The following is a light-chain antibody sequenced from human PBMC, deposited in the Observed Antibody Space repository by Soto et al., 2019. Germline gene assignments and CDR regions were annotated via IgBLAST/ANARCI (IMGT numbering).Light chain of an antibody. CDR1: QSIIHY. Sequence: IQMTQSPSSLSASVGDSVAITCRASQSIIHYLNWYQQKPGKAPKLLNYGASSLQSGVPSRFRGSGYGTDFTLTISSLQAEDFATYYCQQSYGLPQTFGQGTKVDIK. J-gene: IGKJ1*01. CDR2: GAS. CDR3: QQSYGLPQT. V-gene: IGKV1-39*01.